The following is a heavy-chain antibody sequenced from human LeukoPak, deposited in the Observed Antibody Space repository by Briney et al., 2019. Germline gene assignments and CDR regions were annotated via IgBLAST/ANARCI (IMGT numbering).Heavy chain of an antibody. CDR2: IYYSGST. D-gene: IGHD6-19*01. Sequence: SETLSLTCTVSGGSISSYYWSWIRQPPGKGLEWIGYIYYSGSTKYNPSLKSRVVISVDTSKNQFSLRLSSVTAADTAVYYCATLEYNSGWKFDYWGQGALVTVSS. J-gene: IGHJ4*02. CDR3: ATLEYNSGWKFDY. V-gene: IGHV4-59*08. CDR1: GGSISSYY.